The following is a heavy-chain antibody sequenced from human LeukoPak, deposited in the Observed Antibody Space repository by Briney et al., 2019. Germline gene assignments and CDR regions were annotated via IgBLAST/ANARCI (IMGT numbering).Heavy chain of an antibody. V-gene: IGHV3-21*01. CDR1: GFTFSSYS. D-gene: IGHD6-13*01. CDR2: ISSSSSYI. Sequence: GGSLRLSCAASGFTFSSYSMNWVRQAPGKGLEWVSSISSSSSYIYYADSVKGRFTIPRDNAKNSLYLQMNSLRAEDTAVYYCARVVGSSSSWTKGYYFDYWGQGTLVTVSS. J-gene: IGHJ4*02. CDR3: ARVVGSSSSWTKGYYFDY.